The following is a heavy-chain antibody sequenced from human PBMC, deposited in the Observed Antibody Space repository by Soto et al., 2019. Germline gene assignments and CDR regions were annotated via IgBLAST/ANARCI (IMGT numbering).Heavy chain of an antibody. CDR1: GFTFSNAW. CDR2: IKSKTDGGTT. J-gene: IGHJ4*02. V-gene: IGHV3-15*01. Sequence: GGSLRLSCAASGFTFSNAWMSWVRQAPGKGLEWVGRIKSKTDGGTTDYAAPVKGRFTISRDDSKNTLYLQMNSLKTEDQPVFSCPAAITTVTTDYWGQGTLVTVSS. D-gene: IGHD4-17*01. CDR3: PAAITTVTTDY.